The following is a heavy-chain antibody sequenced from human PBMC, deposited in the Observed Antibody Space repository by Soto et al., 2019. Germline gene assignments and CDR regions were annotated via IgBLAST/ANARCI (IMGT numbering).Heavy chain of an antibody. CDR2: VYYSGST. Sequence: SETLSLTCTVSGDSISTTYYQWGWIRQPPGKGLEWVGTVYYSGSTNYNPSLKSRVTISVDTSKNQFSLKLSSVTAADTAVYYCARDRKGGYNWFDLWGQGTLVTVSS. J-gene: IGHJ5*02. CDR1: GDSISTTYYQ. V-gene: IGHV4-39*07. D-gene: IGHD3-16*01. CDR3: ARDRKGGYNWFDL.